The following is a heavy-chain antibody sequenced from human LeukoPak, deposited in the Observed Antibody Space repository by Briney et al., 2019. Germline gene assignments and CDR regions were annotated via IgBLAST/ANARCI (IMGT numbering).Heavy chain of an antibody. Sequence: PGGSLRLSCAASGFTFSSYSMNWVRRAPGKGLEWVSSISSSSSYIYYADSVKGRFTISRDNAKNSLYLQMNSLRAEDTAVYYCAREDIVVVPAAMTEEDYYYYGMDVWGQGTTVTVSS. CDR2: ISSSSSYI. CDR1: GFTFSSYS. D-gene: IGHD2-2*01. J-gene: IGHJ6*02. V-gene: IGHV3-21*01. CDR3: AREDIVVVPAAMTEEDYYYYGMDV.